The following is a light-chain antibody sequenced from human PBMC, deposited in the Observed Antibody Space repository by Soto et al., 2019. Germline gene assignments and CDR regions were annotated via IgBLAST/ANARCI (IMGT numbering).Light chain of an antibody. V-gene: IGLV2-14*03. CDR2: DVS. CDR3: TSYTGSNTLL. J-gene: IGLJ2*01. CDR1: VRDIGYYNY. Sequence: SALTQPASVSGSPGQSITISCTGTVRDIGYYNYVSWYQRHPGKAPKLMIYDVSVRPSGVSIRFSGSKSGNTASLTISGLQSDDEADYYCTSYTGSNTLLFGGGTKLTVL.